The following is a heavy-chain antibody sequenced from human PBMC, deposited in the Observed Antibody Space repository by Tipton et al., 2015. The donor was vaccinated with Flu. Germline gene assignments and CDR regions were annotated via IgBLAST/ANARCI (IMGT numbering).Heavy chain of an antibody. D-gene: IGHD3-9*01. V-gene: IGHV4-61*01. Sequence: LRLSCTVSGGSVSSGSYYWSWIRQPPGKGLEWIGYIYYSGSTNYNPSLKSRVTISVDTSKNQFSLKLSSVTAADTAVYYCARVRRNYDILTGYQNWFDPWGQGTLVTVSS. CDR3: ARVRRNYDILTGYQNWFDP. CDR2: IYYSGST. CDR1: GGSVSSGSYY. J-gene: IGHJ5*02.